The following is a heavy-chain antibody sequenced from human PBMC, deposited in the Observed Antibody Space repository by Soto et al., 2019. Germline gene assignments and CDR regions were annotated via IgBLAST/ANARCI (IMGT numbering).Heavy chain of an antibody. D-gene: IGHD3-22*01. CDR2: IYYSGST. J-gene: IGHJ5*02. Sequence: QVQLQESGPGLVKPSQTLSLTCTVSGGSISSGGYYWSWIRQHPGKGLEWIGYIYYSGSTYYNPSLKSRVTISVDTSKNQFSLKLSSVTAADTAVYYCARALSSGYRAKMNWFDPWGQGTLVTVSS. V-gene: IGHV4-31*03. CDR3: ARALSSGYRAKMNWFDP. CDR1: GGSISSGGYY.